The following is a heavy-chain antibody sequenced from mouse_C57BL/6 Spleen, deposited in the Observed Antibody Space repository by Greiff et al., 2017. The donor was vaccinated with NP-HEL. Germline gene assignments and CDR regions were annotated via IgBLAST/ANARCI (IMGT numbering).Heavy chain of an antibody. CDR1: GFTFSDYY. V-gene: IGHV5-12*01. J-gene: IGHJ1*03. CDR2: ISNGGGST. D-gene: IGHD2-3*01. CDR3: ARRYDGYFDV. Sequence: EVQGVESGGGLVQPGGSLKLSCAASGFTFSDYYMYWVRQTPEQRLEWVAYISNGGGSTYYPDTVKGRFTISRDNAKNTLYLQMSRLKSEDTAMYYCARRYDGYFDVWGTGTTVTVSS.